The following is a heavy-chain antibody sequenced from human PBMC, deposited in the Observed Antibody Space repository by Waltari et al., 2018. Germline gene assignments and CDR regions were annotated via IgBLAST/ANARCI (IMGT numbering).Heavy chain of an antibody. J-gene: IGHJ4*02. D-gene: IGHD1-26*01. Sequence: QLQLQESGPGLVKPSETLSLTCTVSGGHISSSSYYWGWIRQPPGKGLEWIGEINHSGSTNYNPSLKSRVTISVDTSKNQFSLKLSSVTAADTAVYYCARRRSYYYFDYWGQGTLVTVSS. CDR2: INHSGST. V-gene: IGHV4-39*07. CDR3: ARRRSYYYFDY. CDR1: GGHISSSSYY.